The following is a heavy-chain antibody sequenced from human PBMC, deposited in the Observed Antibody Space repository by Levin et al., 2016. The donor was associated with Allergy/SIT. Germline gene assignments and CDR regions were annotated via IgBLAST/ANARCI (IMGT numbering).Heavy chain of an antibody. CDR3: AKNIPTATSRWFDP. D-gene: IGHD4-17*01. J-gene: IGHJ5*02. CDR1: GFMFSSYA. CDR2: IIDVGDT. Sequence: GESLKISCAASGFMFSSYAMSWVRQVPGKGLEWVSGIIDVGDTYYADSVKGRFTISRDNSKNTLYLQMSSLTAEDTAVYYCAKNIPTATSRWFDPWGQGTLVTVS. V-gene: IGHV3-23*01.